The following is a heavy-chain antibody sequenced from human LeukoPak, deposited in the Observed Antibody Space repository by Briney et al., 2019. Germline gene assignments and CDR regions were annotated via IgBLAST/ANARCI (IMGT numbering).Heavy chain of an antibody. D-gene: IGHD6-13*01. CDR2: INPSSGST. Sequence: ASVKVSCKASGYTFTGYYMHWVRQAPGQGLEWMGIINPSSGSTSYAQKFQGRVTMTRDTSTSTVYMELSSLRSEDTAVYYCARDLAAAGIDYWGQGTLVTVSS. CDR3: ARDLAAAGIDY. V-gene: IGHV1-46*01. J-gene: IGHJ4*02. CDR1: GYTFTGYY.